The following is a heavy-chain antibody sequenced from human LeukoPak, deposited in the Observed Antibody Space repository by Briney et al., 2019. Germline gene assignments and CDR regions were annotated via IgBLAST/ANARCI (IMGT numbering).Heavy chain of an antibody. CDR2: IYYNGGT. D-gene: IGHD6-19*01. CDR1: GGSISSSSYY. CDR3: VREVAGTPWIDY. V-gene: IGHV4-39*02. Sequence: PSETLSLTCTVSGGSISSSSYYWGWIRQPPGKGLEWIGNIYYNGGTYNNPSLKSRVTISVDTSKNQFSLKLSSVTATDTAVYYCVREVAGTPWIDYWGQGIRVIVSS. J-gene: IGHJ4*02.